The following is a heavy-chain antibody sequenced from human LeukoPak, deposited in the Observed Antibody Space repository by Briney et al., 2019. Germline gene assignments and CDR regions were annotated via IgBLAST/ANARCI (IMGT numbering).Heavy chain of an antibody. CDR1: GFTFDDYG. CDR2: INWNGVST. J-gene: IGHJ4*02. V-gene: IGHV3-20*04. D-gene: IGHD1-14*01. Sequence: GGSLRLSCAASGFTFDDYGMSWVRHVPGKGLEWVSGINWNGVSTGYADSVKGRFTISRDNAKNSLYLQMNSLRAEDTALYYCARERYGHYFDYWGQGTLVTVSS. CDR3: ARERYGHYFDY.